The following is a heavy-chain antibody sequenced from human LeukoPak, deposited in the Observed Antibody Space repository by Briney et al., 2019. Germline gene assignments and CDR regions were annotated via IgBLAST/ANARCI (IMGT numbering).Heavy chain of an antibody. V-gene: IGHV3-30*18. CDR2: ISYDGSNK. J-gene: IGHJ4*02. CDR1: GFTFSSYG. Sequence: GTSLRLSCAASGFTFSSYGMRWVRQAPGKGLEWVAVISYDGSNKYYADSVKGRFTISRDNSKNTLYLQMNSLRAEDTAVYYCAKALLKGHYGDYVDYWGQGTLVTVSS. D-gene: IGHD4-17*01. CDR3: AKALLKGHYGDYVDY.